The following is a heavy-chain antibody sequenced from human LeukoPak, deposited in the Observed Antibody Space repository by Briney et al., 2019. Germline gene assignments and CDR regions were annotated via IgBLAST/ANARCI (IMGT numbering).Heavy chain of an antibody. CDR3: ARDRGGSYSAIDY. Sequence: GGSLRLSCAASRFTFSSYSMYWVRQAPGKGLEWVSFISSSSSTIYYADSVKGRFTISRDNAKNSLYLQMNSLRAEDTAVYYCARDRGGSYSAIDYWGQGTLVTVSS. J-gene: IGHJ4*02. CDR1: RFTFSSYS. D-gene: IGHD1-26*01. V-gene: IGHV3-48*04. CDR2: ISSSSSTI.